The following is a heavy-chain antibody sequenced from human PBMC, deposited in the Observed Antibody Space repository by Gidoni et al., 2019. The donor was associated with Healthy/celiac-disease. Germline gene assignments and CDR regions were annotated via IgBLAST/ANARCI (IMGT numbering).Heavy chain of an antibody. CDR1: GFTFSSYG. CDR2: IWYDGSNK. J-gene: IGHJ3*02. Sequence: QVQLVESGGGVVQPGRSLRLSCAASGFTFSSYGMHWVRQAPGKGLEWVAVIWYDGSNKYYADSVKGRFTISRDNSKNTLYLQMNSLRAEDTAVYYCARASGDSSGYYGEDAFDIWGQGTMVTVSS. CDR3: ARASGDSSGYYGEDAFDI. V-gene: IGHV3-33*01. D-gene: IGHD3-22*01.